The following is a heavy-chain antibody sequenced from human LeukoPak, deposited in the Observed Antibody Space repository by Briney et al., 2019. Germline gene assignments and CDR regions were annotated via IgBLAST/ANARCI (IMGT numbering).Heavy chain of an antibody. CDR3: ARDRYGSGGVDY. CDR2: IYYSGST. V-gene: IGHV4-59*12. J-gene: IGHJ4*02. D-gene: IGHD3-10*01. Sequence: SETLSLTCTVSGGSISSYYWSWIRQPPGKGLEWIGYIYYSGSTNYNPSLKSRVTISGDTSKNQFSLKLSSVTAADTAVYYCARDRYGSGGVDYWGQGTLVTVSS. CDR1: GGSISSYY.